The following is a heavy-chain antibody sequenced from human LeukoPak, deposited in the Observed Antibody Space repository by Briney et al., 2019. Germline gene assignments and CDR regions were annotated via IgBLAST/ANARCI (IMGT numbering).Heavy chain of an antibody. D-gene: IGHD5/OR15-5a*01. CDR2: INPNTGGT. CDR1: GDTFTGYY. Sequence: ASVKVSCKTSGDTFTGYYMHWVRQAPGQGLEWMGWINPNTGGTYYAQKFQGRVTMTWDTSIITAYMELGRLTSDDTAVYYCARGEVSFDPWGQGTLVTVSS. CDR3: ARGEVSFDP. J-gene: IGHJ5*02. V-gene: IGHV1-2*02.